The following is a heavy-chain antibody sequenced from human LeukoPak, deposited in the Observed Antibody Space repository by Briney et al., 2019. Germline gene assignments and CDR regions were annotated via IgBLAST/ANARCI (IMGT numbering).Heavy chain of an antibody. J-gene: IGHJ3*02. D-gene: IGHD3-22*01. CDR1: GGSISTYF. CDR2: INYSGSN. CDR3: ARGVHISAYWSSGKNAFDI. V-gene: IGHV4-59*01. Sequence: PSETLSLTCTVSGGSISTYFWSWIRQPPGKGLEWMGDINYSGSNNYNPSLKSRVTISVDTSKNQFSLKLTSVTAADTAVYYCARGVHISAYWSSGKNAFDIWGQGTMVTVSS.